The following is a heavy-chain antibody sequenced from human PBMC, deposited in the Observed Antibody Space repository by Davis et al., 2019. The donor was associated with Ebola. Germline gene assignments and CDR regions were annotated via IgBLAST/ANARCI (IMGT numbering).Heavy chain of an antibody. Sequence: GESLKISCSASGFTFSSYTMHWVRQAPGKGLEYVSAISSNGGSTYYADSVKGRFTISRDNSKSTLYLQMNSLRAEDTAVYFCARGDGYNYWGSWGQGTLVTVSS. D-gene: IGHD5-24*01. J-gene: IGHJ5*02. CDR1: GFTFSSYT. CDR3: ARGDGYNYWGS. V-gene: IGHV3-64*04. CDR2: ISSNGGST.